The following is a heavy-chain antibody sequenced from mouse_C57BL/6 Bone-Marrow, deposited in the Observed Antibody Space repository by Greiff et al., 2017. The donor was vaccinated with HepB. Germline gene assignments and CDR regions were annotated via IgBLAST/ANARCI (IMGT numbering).Heavy chain of an antibody. CDR2: ISDGGSYT. CDR1: GFTFSSYA. V-gene: IGHV5-4*03. Sequence: EVKLMESGGGLVKPGGSLKLSCAASGFTFSSYAMSWVRQTPEKRLEWVATISDGGSYTYYPDNVKGRFTISRDNAKNNLYLQMSHLKSEDTAMYYCASPSYYREALFAYWGQGTLVTVSA. J-gene: IGHJ3*01. D-gene: IGHD2-14*01. CDR3: ASPSYYREALFAY.